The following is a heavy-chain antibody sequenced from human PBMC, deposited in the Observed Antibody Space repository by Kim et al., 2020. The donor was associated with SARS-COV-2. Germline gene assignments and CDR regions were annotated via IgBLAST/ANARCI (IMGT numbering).Heavy chain of an antibody. Sequence: SETLSLTCTVSGGPFGSFYWSWIRQPPGKGLEWIGWIYYGGTTYYNPSLKGRLTISLNSSKNQFSLNLRSVTAADTAVFFCSRSSWGTDFYFDFCGRG. CDR2: IYYGGTT. V-gene: IGHV4-59*01. D-gene: IGHD3-16*01. CDR3: SRSSWGTDFYFDF. CDR1: GGPFGSFY. J-gene: IGHJ2*01.